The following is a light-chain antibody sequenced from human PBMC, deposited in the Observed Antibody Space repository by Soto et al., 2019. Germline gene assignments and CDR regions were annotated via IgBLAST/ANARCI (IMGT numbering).Light chain of an antibody. CDR3: QQYYDVPVT. J-gene: IGKJ5*01. CDR1: QPVLRSSNNKNH. V-gene: IGKV4-1*01. CDR2: WAS. Sequence: DIVMTQSPDSLTVSLGERATINCKASQPVLRSSNNKNHLAWYQQKPTQSPKMLISWASTRESGVPDRFSGSGSGTEVTLTSSRLQAEDAAVYYCQQYYDVPVTFGQGTRLEIK.